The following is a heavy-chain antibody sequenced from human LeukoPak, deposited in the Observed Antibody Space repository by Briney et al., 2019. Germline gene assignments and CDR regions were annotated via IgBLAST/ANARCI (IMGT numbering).Heavy chain of an antibody. CDR1: GGTFSSYA. J-gene: IGHJ5*02. D-gene: IGHD3-22*01. CDR2: IIPIFGTA. Sequence: ASVKVSCKASGGTFSSYAISWVRQAPGQGLEWMGGIIPIFGTANYAQKFQGRVTITADESTSTAYMELSSLRSEDTAVYYCASSRGPYNWFDPWGQGTLVTVSS. CDR3: ASSRGPYNWFDP. V-gene: IGHV1-69*13.